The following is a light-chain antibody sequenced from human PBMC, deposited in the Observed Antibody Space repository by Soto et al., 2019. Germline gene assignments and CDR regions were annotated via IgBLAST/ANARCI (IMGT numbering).Light chain of an antibody. CDR1: QSVLYSSNNKNY. CDR3: QQYYSTPYT. Sequence: DIVMTQSPDSLAVSLGERATINCKSSQSVLYSSNNKNYLAWYQQKPGQPPKLLIYWASTRESVVPDRFSGSGSGTDFTLTISSLQAEDVAVYYCQQYYSTPYTFGQGTKLQIQ. CDR2: WAS. J-gene: IGKJ2*01. V-gene: IGKV4-1*01.